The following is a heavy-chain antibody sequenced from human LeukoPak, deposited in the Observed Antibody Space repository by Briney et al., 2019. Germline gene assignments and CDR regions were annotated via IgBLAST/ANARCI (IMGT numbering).Heavy chain of an antibody. CDR2: IYYSGST. D-gene: IGHD1-26*01. CDR1: GGSISSSSYY. CDR3: AREPSGSYLDY. V-gene: IGHV4-39*07. Sequence: SETLSLTCTVSGGSISSSSYYWGWIRQPPGKGLEWIASIYYSGSTYYNPSLKSRVTISVDTSKNQFSLKLSSVTAADTAVYYCAREPSGSYLDYWGQGTLVTVSS. J-gene: IGHJ4*02.